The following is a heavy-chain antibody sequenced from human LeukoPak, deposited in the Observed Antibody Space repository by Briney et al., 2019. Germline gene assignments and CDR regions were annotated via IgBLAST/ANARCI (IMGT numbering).Heavy chain of an antibody. V-gene: IGHV3-33*08. D-gene: IGHD5-18*01. CDR3: ARVSRGFQYGYKTLEEYYFDY. CDR2: IWYDGSNK. CDR1: GFNFSSYG. Sequence: GGSLRLSCEVSGFNFSSYGMHWVRQAPGKGLEWVAVIWYDGSNKYYADSVKGRFTISRDNSMNTLYLQMNSLRAEDTAVYYCARVSRGFQYGYKTLEEYYFDYWGQGTLVTVSS. J-gene: IGHJ4*02.